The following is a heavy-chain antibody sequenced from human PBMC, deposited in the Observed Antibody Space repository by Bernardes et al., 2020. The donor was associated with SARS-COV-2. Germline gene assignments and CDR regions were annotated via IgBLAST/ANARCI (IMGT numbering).Heavy chain of an antibody. Sequence: SLTCTVSDGSISSSSYYWGWIRQPPGKGLEWIGSIYYSGSTSYNPSLKSRVTISVDTSKNQFSLKVRSVTAADTAVYYCARLDRSGFSDYWGQGTLVTVSS. CDR1: DGSISSSSYY. V-gene: IGHV4-39*01. J-gene: IGHJ4*02. D-gene: IGHD6-19*01. CDR3: ARLDRSGFSDY. CDR2: IYYSGST.